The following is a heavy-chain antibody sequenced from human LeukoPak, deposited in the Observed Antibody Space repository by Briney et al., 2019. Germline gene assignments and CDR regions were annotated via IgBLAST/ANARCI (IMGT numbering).Heavy chain of an antibody. V-gene: IGHV1-46*01. J-gene: IGHJ6*03. CDR3: ARGVLRNYMDV. CDR2: INPSGGST. CDR1: GYTFTSYY. D-gene: IGHD4/OR15-4a*01. Sequence: ASVKVTCKASGYTFTSYYMHWVRQAPGQGLEWVGIINPSGGSTSYAQKFQGRVTMTRDTSTSTVYMELSSLRSEDTAVYYCARGVLRNYMDVWGKGTTVTVSS.